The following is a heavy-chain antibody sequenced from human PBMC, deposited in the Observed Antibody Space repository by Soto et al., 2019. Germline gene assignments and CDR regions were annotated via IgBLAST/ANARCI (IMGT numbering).Heavy chain of an antibody. CDR1: GGTFSSYA. J-gene: IGHJ4*02. CDR3: ARVDIVVVVAAPDY. CDR2: IIPIFGTA. D-gene: IGHD2-15*01. Sequence: GASVKVSCKASGGTFSSYAISWVRQAPGQGLEWMGGIIPIFGTANYAQKLQGRVTMTTDTSTSTAYMELRSLRSDDTAVYYCARVDIVVVVAAPDYWGQGTLVTVSS. V-gene: IGHV1-69*05.